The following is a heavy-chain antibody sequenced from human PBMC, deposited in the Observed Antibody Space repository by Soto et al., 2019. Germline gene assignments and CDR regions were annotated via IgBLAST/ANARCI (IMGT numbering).Heavy chain of an antibody. V-gene: IGHV3-15*01. CDR1: GFTFSNAW. D-gene: IGHD3-22*01. J-gene: IGHJ6*02. Sequence: PGGSLRLSCAASGFTFSNAWMSWVRQAPGKGLEWVGRIKSKTDGGTTDYAAPVKGRFTIPRDDSKNTLYLQMNSLKTEDTAVYYCTTGLRSGYYNYYYGMDVWGLGTTVTVSS. CDR3: TTGLRSGYYNYYYGMDV. CDR2: IKSKTDGGTT.